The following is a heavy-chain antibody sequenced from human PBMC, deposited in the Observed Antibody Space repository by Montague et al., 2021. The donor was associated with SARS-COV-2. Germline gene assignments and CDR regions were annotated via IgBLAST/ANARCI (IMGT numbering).Heavy chain of an antibody. CDR1: GFSLTTIGMC. D-gene: IGHD4-23*01. V-gene: IGHV2-70*11. CDR3: ARTYYGGRPFDY. CDR2: IDWADDK. Sequence: PALVKPTQTLTLTCTFSGFSLTTIGMCVSWIRQPPGKALEWLARIDWADDKYYSTSLKTRLTISKDTSKNQVVLTMTNMDPVDTAPYYCARTYYGGRPFDYWGQGTLVTVSS. J-gene: IGHJ4*02.